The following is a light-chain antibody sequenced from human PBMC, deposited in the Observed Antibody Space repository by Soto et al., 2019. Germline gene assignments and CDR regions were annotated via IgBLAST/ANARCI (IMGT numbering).Light chain of an antibody. V-gene: IGKV1-5*01. CDR1: QSVSGW. CDR3: HRYDTFSGT. J-gene: IGKJ1*01. Sequence: DIQMTQSPSTLSASVGDTVTVTCRASQSVSGWLAWYQQKPGEAPKLLIYDASALPRGVPSRFSGSGSGTTFAHTIASLQPDDFATYYCHRYDTFSGTLGPGTKVEI. CDR2: DAS.